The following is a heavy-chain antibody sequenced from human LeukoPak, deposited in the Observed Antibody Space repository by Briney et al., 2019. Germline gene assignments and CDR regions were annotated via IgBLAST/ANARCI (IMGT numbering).Heavy chain of an antibody. J-gene: IGHJ5*02. CDR1: EFTLSLYA. CDR3: ARDRPAIAAAGTMSEVTHFNNWFDP. Sequence: QTEGSLRLSCAASEFTLSLYATNWVRQAPREGLEGVSYINDVSSDIHYTDSVKGRFTISRDNAKNSLYLQMNSLRAEDTAVYYCARDRPAIAAAGTMSEVTHFNNWFDPWGQGTLVTVSS. V-gene: IGHV3-48*04. D-gene: IGHD6-13*01. CDR2: INDVSSDI.